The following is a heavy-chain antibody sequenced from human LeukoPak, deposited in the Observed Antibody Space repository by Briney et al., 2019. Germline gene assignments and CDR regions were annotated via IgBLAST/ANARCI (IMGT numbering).Heavy chain of an antibody. CDR1: GGSFSGYY. V-gene: IGHV4-34*01. J-gene: IGHJ4*02. CDR3: ARGPQRYYYYDSSERDY. Sequence: SETLSLTCAVYGGSFSGYYWSWIRQPPGKGLEWIGEINHSGSTNYNPSLKSRVTISVDTSKNQFSLKLSSVTAADTAVYYCARGPQRYYYYDSSERDYWGQGTLVTVSS. D-gene: IGHD3-22*01. CDR2: INHSGST.